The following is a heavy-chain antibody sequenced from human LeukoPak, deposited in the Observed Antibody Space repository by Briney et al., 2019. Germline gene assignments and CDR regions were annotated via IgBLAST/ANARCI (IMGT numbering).Heavy chain of an antibody. CDR1: GYSISSGYY. Sequence: SETLSLTCTVSGYSISSGYYWGWIRQPPGEGLEWIASINHSGNTFYNPTLKSRVTMSVDTSNNQFSLNLNSVTAADTAVYYCARDRGGATDVDHWGQGTLVTVSS. CDR2: INHSGNT. D-gene: IGHD1-26*01. CDR3: ARDRGGATDVDH. V-gene: IGHV4-38-2*02. J-gene: IGHJ4*02.